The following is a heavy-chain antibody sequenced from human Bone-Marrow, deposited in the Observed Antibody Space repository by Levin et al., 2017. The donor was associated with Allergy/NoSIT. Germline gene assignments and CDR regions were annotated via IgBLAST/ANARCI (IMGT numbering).Heavy chain of an antibody. J-gene: IGHJ4*02. CDR3: ARGGRWSFSYYFDY. Sequence: SETLSLTCAVDGGSFTGYFWTWIRQPPGKGLEWIGEINHSGSTKYNPSLTSRVTISIDTSKKEFSLNLSSVTAADTAVFYCARGGRWSFSYYFDYWGQGTRVTVSS. V-gene: IGHV4-34*01. D-gene: IGHD3-10*01. CDR1: GGSFTGYF. CDR2: INHSGST.